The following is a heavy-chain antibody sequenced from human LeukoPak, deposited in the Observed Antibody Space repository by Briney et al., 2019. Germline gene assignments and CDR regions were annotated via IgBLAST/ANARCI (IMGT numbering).Heavy chain of an antibody. CDR3: AREVVATTGVDY. J-gene: IGHJ4*02. CDR2: IYYRGST. D-gene: IGHD5-12*01. V-gene: IGHV4-31*03. CDR1: GGSISSGGYY. Sequence: PSETLSLTCTVSGGSISSGGYYWSWIRQHPGKGLEWIGYIYYRGSTYYDPSLKSRVTISVGTSKNQFSLKLSSVTAADAAVYYCAREVVATTGVDYWGQGTLVTVSS.